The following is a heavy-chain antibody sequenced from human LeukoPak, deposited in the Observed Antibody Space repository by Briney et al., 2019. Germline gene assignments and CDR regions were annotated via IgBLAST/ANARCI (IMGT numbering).Heavy chain of an antibody. J-gene: IGHJ4*02. Sequence: AVTVSCKASGGTFSRYAISGVRQARGQGLEWMGGIIPILCKANYAQKFQGRVTITADKSTNTDYMELSSLRSEDKAVYYCALLYSSEDDYWGQGTLVTVSS. V-gene: IGHV1-69*06. D-gene: IGHD6-25*01. CDR3: ALLYSSEDDY. CDR1: GGTFSRYA. CDR2: IIPILCKA.